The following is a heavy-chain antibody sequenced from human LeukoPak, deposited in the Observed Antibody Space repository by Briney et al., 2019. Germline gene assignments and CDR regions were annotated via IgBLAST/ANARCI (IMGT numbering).Heavy chain of an antibody. D-gene: IGHD2-2*01. J-gene: IGHJ5*02. CDR2: IYYSGST. CDR3: ARDKVGLDP. Sequence: SETLSLTCTVSGGSTSSYYWSWIRQPPGKGLEWIGYIYYSGSTNYNPSLKSRVTISVDTSKNQFSLKLSSVTAADTAVYYCARDKVGLDPWGQGTLVSVSS. V-gene: IGHV4-59*01. CDR1: GGSTSSYY.